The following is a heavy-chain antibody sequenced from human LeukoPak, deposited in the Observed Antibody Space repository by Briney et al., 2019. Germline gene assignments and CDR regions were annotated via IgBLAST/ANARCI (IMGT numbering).Heavy chain of an antibody. CDR3: AREYPHGGVDY. CDR1: GGTFSSYA. CDR2: IIPIFGTA. V-gene: IGHV1-69*06. D-gene: IGHD3-3*01. Sequence: ASVKVSCKASGGTFSSYAISWVRQAPGQGLEWMGGIIPIFGTANYAQKFQGRVTITADKSTSTAYMELSSLRSEDTAVYYCAREYPHGGVDYWGQGTLVTVSS. J-gene: IGHJ4*02.